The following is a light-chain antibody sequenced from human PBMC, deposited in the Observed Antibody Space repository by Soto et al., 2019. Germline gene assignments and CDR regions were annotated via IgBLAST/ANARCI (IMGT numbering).Light chain of an antibody. CDR3: AVWDDSLRGRV. J-gene: IGLJ2*01. CDR2: GND. CDR1: NSNIGSNT. V-gene: IGLV1-44*01. Sequence: QSVLTQPPSASGTPGQRVTISCSGSNSNIGSNTVNWYQQFPGTAPRFLIYGNDLRPSGVPYRFSASKSGTSASLAISGLQSEDEADYYCAVWDDSLRGRVFGGGTKLTVL.